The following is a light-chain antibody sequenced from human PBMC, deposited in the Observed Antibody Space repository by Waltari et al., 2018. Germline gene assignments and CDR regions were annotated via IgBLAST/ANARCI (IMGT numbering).Light chain of an antibody. CDR2: WAS. J-gene: IGKJ3*01. CDR1: QSVLYSSNNKNY. Sequence: DIVMTQSPASLAVSLGERATINCTFSQSVLYSSNNKNYLAWYQQKPGQPPKLLIYWASTRESGVPDRFSGSGSGTDFTLTISSLQAEDVAVYYCQQYYSTPLTFGPGTKVDIK. CDR3: QQYYSTPLT. V-gene: IGKV4-1*01.